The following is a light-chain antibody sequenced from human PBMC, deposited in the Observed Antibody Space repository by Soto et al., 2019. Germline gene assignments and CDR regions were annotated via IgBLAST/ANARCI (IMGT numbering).Light chain of an antibody. Sequence: DIQMTQSPSSLSASVGDRVTITCRASQSISSYLNWYQQKPGKAPKLLIYAASSLQSGVPSRFSGSGSGTDFTLTISSMQTEDFANYYCQQSYSTRWTFGQGTKVDIK. CDR1: QSISSY. J-gene: IGKJ1*01. V-gene: IGKV1-39*01. CDR3: QQSYSTRWT. CDR2: AAS.